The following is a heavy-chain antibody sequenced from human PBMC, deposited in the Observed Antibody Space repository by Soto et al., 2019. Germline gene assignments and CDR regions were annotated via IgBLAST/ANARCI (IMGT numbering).Heavy chain of an antibody. V-gene: IGHV4-34*01. J-gene: IGHJ4*02. Sequence: SETLSLTCAVYGGSFSGYYWSWIRQPPGKGLEWIGEINHSGSTNYNPSLKSRVTISVDTSKNQFSLKLSSVTAADTAVYYCARGWGSSRMITFGGVIVRYDYWGQGTLVTVSS. D-gene: IGHD3-16*02. CDR1: GGSFSGYY. CDR3: ARGWGSSRMITFGGVIVRYDY. CDR2: INHSGST.